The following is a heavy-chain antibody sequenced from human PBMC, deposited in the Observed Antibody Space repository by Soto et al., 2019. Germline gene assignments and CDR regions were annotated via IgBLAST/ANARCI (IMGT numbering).Heavy chain of an antibody. CDR2: IRTKANSYLT. J-gene: IGHJ4*02. CDR1: GFTFSDHY. Sequence: GGSLRLSCAASGFTFSDHYMDWVRQAPGKGLEWVGRIRTKANSYLTEYAASVKGRFTISRDDSKNSLYLQMNSLKTEDTAVYYCARDSSSCSGGYSYFDYWGQGTLVTVSS. CDR3: ARDSSSCSGGYSYFDY. D-gene: IGHD2-15*01. V-gene: IGHV3-72*01.